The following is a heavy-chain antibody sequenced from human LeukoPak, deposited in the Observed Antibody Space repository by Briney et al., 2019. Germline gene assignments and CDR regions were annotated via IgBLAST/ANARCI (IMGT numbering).Heavy chain of an antibody. CDR2: INYIGTT. CDR3: ARLLRAAEAPYYYYAMDV. V-gene: IGHV4-39*01. J-gene: IGHJ6*02. CDR1: GGSISSGDYY. Sequence: SETLSLTCTVSGGSISSGDYYWDWIRQPPGKGLEWIGSINYIGTTYYNPSLNSRVTVSVDTSRNQFSLNLNSMTAADTAVYYCARLLRAAEAPYYYYAMDVWGQGTTVTVSS. D-gene: IGHD2-15*01.